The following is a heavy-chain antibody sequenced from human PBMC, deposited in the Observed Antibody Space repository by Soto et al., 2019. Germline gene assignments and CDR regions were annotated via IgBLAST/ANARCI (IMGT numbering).Heavy chain of an antibody. V-gene: IGHV3-23*01. D-gene: IGHD2-2*01. Sequence: GRLLRLCYAASGCTFSSYAMSWVRQAPGKGLEWVSAISGSGGSTYYADSVKGRFTISRDNSKNTLYLQMNSLRAEDTAVYYFAQVSRRVIVVVPALEFWVKGTTVTVS. J-gene: IGHJ6*01. CDR1: GCTFSSYA. CDR3: AQVSRRVIVVVPALEF. CDR2: ISGSGGST.